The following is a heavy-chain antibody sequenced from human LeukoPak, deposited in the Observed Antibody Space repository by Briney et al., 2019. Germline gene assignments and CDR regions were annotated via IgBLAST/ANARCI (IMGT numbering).Heavy chain of an antibody. CDR2: INSDGSST. D-gene: IGHD3-9*01. J-gene: IGHJ4*02. CDR1: GXTFSSYW. V-gene: IGHV3-74*01. CDR3: ARSGEYDILTK. Sequence: GGSLRLSCAASGXTFSSYWMHWVRPAPGKGLVWVSRINSDGSSTSYADSVKGRFTISRDNAKNTLYLQMNSLRAEDTAVYYCARSGEYDILTKWSQGTLVTVSS.